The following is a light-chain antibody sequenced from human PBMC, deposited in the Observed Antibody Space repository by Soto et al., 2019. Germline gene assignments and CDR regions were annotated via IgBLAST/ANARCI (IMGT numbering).Light chain of an antibody. CDR2: DAS. Sequence: DIQMTQYPSSLAASLGGRVTITCRASQSISSWLAWYQQKPGKAPKLLIYDASSLESGVPSRFSGSGSGTEFTLTISSLQPDDFATYYCQQYNSYPWTFGQGTKVDIK. V-gene: IGKV1-5*01. CDR3: QQYNSYPWT. J-gene: IGKJ1*01. CDR1: QSISSW.